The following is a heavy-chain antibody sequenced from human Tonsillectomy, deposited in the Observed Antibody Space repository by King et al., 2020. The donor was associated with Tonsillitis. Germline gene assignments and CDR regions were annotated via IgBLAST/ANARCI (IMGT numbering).Heavy chain of an antibody. J-gene: IGHJ5*02. CDR2: IDPSASLA. Sequence: VQLVQSGAEVKKPGESLRISCKASGYRFSNYWISWMRQMPGKGLEWMGTIDPSASLATYNPSFEGHVTLSVHTSITTAYLQFISLKAPDSAMYYCARLAPGGEAVAWLSWFDPWGQGTLVAVSS. D-gene: IGHD3-22*01. CDR1: GYRFSNYW. V-gene: IGHV5-10-1*03. CDR3: ARLAPGGEAVAWLSWFDP.